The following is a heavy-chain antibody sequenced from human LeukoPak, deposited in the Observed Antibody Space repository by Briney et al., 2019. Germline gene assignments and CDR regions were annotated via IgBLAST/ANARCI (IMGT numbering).Heavy chain of an antibody. CDR2: ISIYNGNT. V-gene: IGHV1-18*01. J-gene: IGHJ5*02. CDR1: GYTLTTYG. D-gene: IGHD2-15*01. CDR3: ATCSGGSCYPNWFDP. Sequence: ASVKVSCKTSGYTLTTYGISWVRQAPGQGLEWMGWISIYNGNTSYAQKLQGRVTMTTDTSTTTAYMELSSLRSDDTAVYYCATCSGGSCYPNWFDPWGQGTLVTVSS.